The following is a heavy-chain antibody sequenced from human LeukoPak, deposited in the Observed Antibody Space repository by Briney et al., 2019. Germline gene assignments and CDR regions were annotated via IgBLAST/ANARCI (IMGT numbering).Heavy chain of an antibody. CDR1: GGSISSYY. J-gene: IGHJ4*02. Sequence: SETLSLTCTVSGGSISSYYWSWIRQPPGKGLEWIGYIYYSGSTNYNPSLKSRVTISVDTSKNQFSLKLSSVTAADTAVYYCARLIAVAADFDYWGQGTPVTVSS. CDR3: ARLIAVAADFDY. CDR2: IYYSGST. D-gene: IGHD6-19*01. V-gene: IGHV4-59*01.